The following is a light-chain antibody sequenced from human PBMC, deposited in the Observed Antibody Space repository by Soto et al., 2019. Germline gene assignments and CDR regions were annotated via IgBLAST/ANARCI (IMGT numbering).Light chain of an antibody. CDR2: DVS. CDR1: SSDVGGYNY. CDR3: CSYAGSYTVV. J-gene: IGLJ2*01. Sequence: QSALTQPRSVSGSPGQSVTISCTGTSSDVGGYNYVSWYQQHPGKAPKLMIYDVSKRPSGVPDRFSGSKSGNTASLTICGLQAEDEADYYCCSYAGSYTVVFGGGTKLTV. V-gene: IGLV2-11*01.